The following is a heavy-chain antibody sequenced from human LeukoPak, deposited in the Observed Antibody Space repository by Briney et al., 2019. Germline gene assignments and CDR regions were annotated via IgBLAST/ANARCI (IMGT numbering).Heavy chain of an antibody. CDR1: GGSISNYY. J-gene: IGHJ5*02. CDR3: ARMVESTVTIAFENWFDP. D-gene: IGHD4-11*01. CDR2: IYYSGST. V-gene: IGHV4-59*01. Sequence: SETLSLTCTVSGGSISNYYWNWIRQPPGQGLEWIGHIYYSGSTNYNPSLKSRVTISVDTSKNQFSLKLSSVAAADTAVYYCARMVESTVTIAFENWFDPWGQGTLVTVSS.